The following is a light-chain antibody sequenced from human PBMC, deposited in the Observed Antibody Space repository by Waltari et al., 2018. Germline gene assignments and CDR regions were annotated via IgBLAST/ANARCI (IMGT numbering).Light chain of an antibody. V-gene: IGLV1-51*02. J-gene: IGLJ7*01. Sequence: QSVLTQPPSVSAAPGQRVTISCSGGSSNIGNNYVSWYRQFPGTAPKLLIYENSGRPAGIPGRFSGSKSGTSATLDITGLQAGDEADYYCGTWDSSLSGAVFGGGTHLTVF. CDR3: GTWDSSLSGAV. CDR1: SSNIGNNY. CDR2: ENS.